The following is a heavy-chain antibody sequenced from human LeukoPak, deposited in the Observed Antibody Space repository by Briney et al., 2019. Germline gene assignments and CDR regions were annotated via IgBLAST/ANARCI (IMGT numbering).Heavy chain of an antibody. D-gene: IGHD6-6*01. CDR2: IYTSGST. V-gene: IGHV4-4*07. CDR3: VGQPFLWSSSVLFDY. CDR1: GGSISSYY. J-gene: IGHJ4*02. Sequence: ASETLSLTCTVSGGSISSYYWSWIRQPAGKGLEWIGRIYTSGSTNYNPSLKSRVTMSVDTSKNQFSLKLSSVTAADTAVYYCVGQPFLWSSSVLFDYWGQGTLVTVSS.